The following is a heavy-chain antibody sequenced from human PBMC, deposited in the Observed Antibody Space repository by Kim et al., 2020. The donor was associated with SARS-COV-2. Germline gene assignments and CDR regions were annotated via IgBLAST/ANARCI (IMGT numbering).Heavy chain of an antibody. D-gene: IGHD6-19*01. Sequence: GGSLRLSCAASGFTLNSHWMHWVRQAPGKGLVWVARINNDGSSTLYADSVKGRFTISRDNAKSTLFLQMNSLRAEDTAVYYCARGTTLAATLSASDIWG. CDR2: INNDGSST. CDR1: GFTLNSHW. V-gene: IGHV3-74*03. J-gene: IGHJ3*02. CDR3: ARGTTLAATLSASDI.